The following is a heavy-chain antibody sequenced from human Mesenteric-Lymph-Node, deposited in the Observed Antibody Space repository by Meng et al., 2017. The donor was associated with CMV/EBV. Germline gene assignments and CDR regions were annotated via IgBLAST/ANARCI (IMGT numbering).Heavy chain of an antibody. CDR1: GSFSGYY. J-gene: IGHJ1*01. Sequence: GSFSGYYWNWIRQTPGKGLEWIGEINHSGSTNYNASLKSRVTISVDTSKNQFSLKLSSVTAADTAVYYCARDEMVRGVPPKADGFQHWGQGTLVTVSS. D-gene: IGHD3-10*01. V-gene: IGHV4-34*01. CDR3: ARDEMVRGVPPKADGFQH. CDR2: INHSGST.